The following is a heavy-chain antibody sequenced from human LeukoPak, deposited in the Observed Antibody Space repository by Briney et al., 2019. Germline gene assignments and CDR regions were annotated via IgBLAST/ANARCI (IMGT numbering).Heavy chain of an antibody. CDR1: GYTFTGYY. CDR3: ARTSSYFDY. CDR2: INPNSGGA. J-gene: IGHJ4*02. D-gene: IGHD6-6*01. Sequence: ASVKVSCKTSGYTFTGYYMHWARQAPGQGLEWVGWINPNSGGANYAQKFQGRVTMTRDTSISTAYMELSRLSSDDTAVYYCARTSSYFDYWGQGTLVTVSS. V-gene: IGHV1-2*02.